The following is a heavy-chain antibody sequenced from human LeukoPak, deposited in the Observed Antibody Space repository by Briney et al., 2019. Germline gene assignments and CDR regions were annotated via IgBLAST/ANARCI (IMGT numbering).Heavy chain of an antibody. D-gene: IGHD4-23*01. V-gene: IGHV3-66*01. Sequence: GGSLRLSCAASGFTVSSNYMTWVRQAPGKGLEWISVIYSGGSTDYADSVKGRFTIARDNSRNTVHLQMNSLRVEDTAMYYCARVPYGGNSIDCWGQGTLVTVSS. CDR1: GFTVSSNY. J-gene: IGHJ4*02. CDR2: IYSGGST. CDR3: ARVPYGGNSIDC.